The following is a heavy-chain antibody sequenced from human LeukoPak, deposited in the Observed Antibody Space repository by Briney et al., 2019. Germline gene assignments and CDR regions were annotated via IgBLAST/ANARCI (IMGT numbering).Heavy chain of an antibody. CDR2: INHSGST. Sequence: TSETLSLTCAVYGGSFSGYYWSWIRQPPGKGLEWIGEINHSGSTNYNPSLKSRVTISLDTSNNQFSLKLSFVTAADTAVYYCATEPGCCSGGSCYGGWFDPWGQGTLVTVSS. CDR1: GGSFSGYY. J-gene: IGHJ5*02. V-gene: IGHV4-34*01. D-gene: IGHD2-15*01. CDR3: ATEPGCCSGGSCYGGWFDP.